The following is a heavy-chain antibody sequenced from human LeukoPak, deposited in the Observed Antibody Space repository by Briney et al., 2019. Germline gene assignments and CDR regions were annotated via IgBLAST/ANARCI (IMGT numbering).Heavy chain of an antibody. CDR2: IYYSGST. CDR3: ARVEPELTIDY. V-gene: IGHV4-30-4*08. J-gene: IGHJ4*02. D-gene: IGHD1-14*01. Sequence: SETLSLTCTVSGGSISSGDYYWSWIRQPPGKGLEWIGYIYYSGSTYYNPSLKSRVTISVDASKNQFSLKLSSVTAADTAVYYCARVEPELTIDYWGQGTLVTVSS. CDR1: GGSISSGDYY.